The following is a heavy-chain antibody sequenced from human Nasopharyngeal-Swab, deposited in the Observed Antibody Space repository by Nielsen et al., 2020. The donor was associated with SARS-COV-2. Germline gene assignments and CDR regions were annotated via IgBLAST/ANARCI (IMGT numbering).Heavy chain of an antibody. CDR2: IYYSGST. Sequence: SETLSLTCTVSGGSISSGDYYWSWIRQPPGKGLEWIGYIYYSGSTHYNPSLKSRVTISVDTSKNQFSLKLNSVTAADTAVYYCARDRYCSGGSCFDWYFDFWGRGTLVTVSS. J-gene: IGHJ2*01. CDR1: GGSISSGDYY. CDR3: ARDRYCSGGSCFDWYFDF. V-gene: IGHV4-30-4*08. D-gene: IGHD2-15*01.